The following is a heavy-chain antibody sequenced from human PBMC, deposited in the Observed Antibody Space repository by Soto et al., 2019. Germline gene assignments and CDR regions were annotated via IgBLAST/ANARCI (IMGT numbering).Heavy chain of an antibody. CDR2: IYPGDSGT. J-gene: IGHJ3*02. CDR3: ARTSVPLHDYGDYGAFDI. D-gene: IGHD4-17*01. V-gene: IGHV5-51*01. Sequence: GESLKISCKGSGYSFTSYWIGWVRQMPGKGLEWMGIIYPGDSGTRYSPSFQGQVTISADKSISTAYLQWSSLKASDTAMYYCARTSVPLHDYGDYGAFDIRGQRTMVTVSS. CDR1: GYSFTSYW.